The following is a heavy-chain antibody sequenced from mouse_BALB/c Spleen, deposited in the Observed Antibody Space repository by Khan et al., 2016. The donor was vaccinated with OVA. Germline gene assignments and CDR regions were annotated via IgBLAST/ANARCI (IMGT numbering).Heavy chain of an antibody. Sequence: QIQLVQSGAELVRPGVSVKISCKGSGYTFTDFSMHWVKQRHAMSLEWIGVISTYYGDADYNQKFKDKATMTVDKSSNTAYMDLARLTSEDSAIYYCARGAGGDRFHYWGQGTLVTVSA. CDR1: GYTFTDFS. V-gene: IGHV1S137*01. CDR2: ISTYYGDA. CDR3: ARGAGGDRFHY. J-gene: IGHJ3*01. D-gene: IGHD3-2*01.